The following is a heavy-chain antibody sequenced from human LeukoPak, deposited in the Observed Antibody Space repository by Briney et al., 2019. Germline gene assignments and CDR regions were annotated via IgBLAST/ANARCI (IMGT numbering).Heavy chain of an antibody. V-gene: IGHV3-30*02. D-gene: IGHD5-18*01. Sequence: GGSLRLSCAASGFTFSSYGMHWVRQAPGKGLEWVAFIRYDGSNKYYADSVKGRFTISRDNSKSTLSLQMNSLRVEDTAIYYCATYRQVLLPFESWGQETLVTVSS. J-gene: IGHJ4*02. CDR1: GFTFSSYG. CDR2: IRYDGSNK. CDR3: ATYRQVLLPFES.